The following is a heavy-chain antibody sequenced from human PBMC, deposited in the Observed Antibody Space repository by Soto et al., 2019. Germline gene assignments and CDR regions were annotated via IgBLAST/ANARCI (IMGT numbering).Heavy chain of an antibody. CDR2: VSTSIRST. CDR3: ARASGAARYGEAAHEI. CDR1: GYSFSGYD. V-gene: IGHV1-18*04. J-gene: IGHJ3*02. Sequence: QGKLVQYGPEVKKPGASVKVSCTASGYSFSGYDITWVLQAPGQWLEWLGWVSTSIRSTMSAEKRQGRLTKTTDPSTPTVDRERGGHTPADTAVYYWARASGAARYGEAAHEIGGQGTRVSFSS. D-gene: IGHD2-15*01.